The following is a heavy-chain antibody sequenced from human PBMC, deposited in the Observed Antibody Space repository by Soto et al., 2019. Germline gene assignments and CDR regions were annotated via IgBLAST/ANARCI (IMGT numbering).Heavy chain of an antibody. J-gene: IGHJ3*02. CDR1: GGSFSGYC. V-gene: IGHV4-34*01. CDR3: ARVLRPRNFDILTGRSPDSFDI. CDR2: INHSGST. Sequence: SETLSLTCAVYGGSFSGYCWSWIRQPPGKGLEWIGEINHSGSTNYNPSLKSRVTISVDTSKNQFSLKLSSVTAADTAVYYCARVLRPRNFDILTGRSPDSFDIWGKGAMVTVSS. D-gene: IGHD3-9*01.